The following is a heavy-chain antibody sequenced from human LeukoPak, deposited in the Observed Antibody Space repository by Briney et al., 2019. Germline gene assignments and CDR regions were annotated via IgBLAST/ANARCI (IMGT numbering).Heavy chain of an antibody. J-gene: IGHJ4*02. CDR3: AGVGETAFDY. V-gene: IGHV4-4*02. D-gene: IGHD1-26*01. CDR2: IYHDGST. CDR1: GGSISSINW. Sequence: SSETLSLTCAVSGGSISSINWWSWVRQPPGKGLEWIGEIYHDGSTNYHPSLKSRVTISVDKSKNQFSLKVSSVTAADTAVYYCAGVGETAFDYWGQGTLVTVSS.